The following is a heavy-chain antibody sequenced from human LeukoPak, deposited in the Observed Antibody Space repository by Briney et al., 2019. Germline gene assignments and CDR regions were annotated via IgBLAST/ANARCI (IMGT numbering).Heavy chain of an antibody. D-gene: IGHD1-1*01. Sequence: GGSLRLSCAASGFTFSDYDMHWVRQATGKGLEWVSAIGTAGDTYYTGSVKGRFTISRENAKNSLYLQMYSLRAGDTAVYYCARVAKERVGGVYYFDYWGQGTLVTVSS. CDR2: IGTAGDT. CDR1: GFTFSDYD. CDR3: ARVAKERVGGVYYFDY. J-gene: IGHJ4*02. V-gene: IGHV3-13*01.